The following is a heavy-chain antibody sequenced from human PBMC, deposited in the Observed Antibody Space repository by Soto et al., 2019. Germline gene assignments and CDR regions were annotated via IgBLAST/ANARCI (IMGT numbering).Heavy chain of an antibody. J-gene: IGHJ6*02. D-gene: IGHD3-10*01. CDR3: ARSSVGSGKLWNYYGMDV. CDR2: ISIGSSYI. CDR1: GFTFSSYS. Sequence: GGSLRLSCAASGFTFSSYSMNWVRQAPGKGLEWVSSISIGSSYIYYADSVKGRFTISRDNAKNSLYLQMNSLRAEDTAVFYCARSSVGSGKLWNYYGMDVWGQGTTVTVSS. V-gene: IGHV3-21*04.